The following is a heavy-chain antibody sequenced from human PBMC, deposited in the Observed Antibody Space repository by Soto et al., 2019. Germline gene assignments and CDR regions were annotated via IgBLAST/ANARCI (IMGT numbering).Heavy chain of an antibody. CDR1: GGSISGSDYY. CDR3: ASQHYYDSSGYYVGY. D-gene: IGHD3-22*01. V-gene: IGHV4-39*01. Sequence: SETLSLTCTASGGSISGSDYYWGWIRQPPGKGLEWIGSIYYSGSTDYNPSLKSRVTISVDTSKNQFSLKLSSVTAADTAVYYCASQHYYDSSGYYVGYWGQGTLVTV. CDR2: IYYSGST. J-gene: IGHJ4*02.